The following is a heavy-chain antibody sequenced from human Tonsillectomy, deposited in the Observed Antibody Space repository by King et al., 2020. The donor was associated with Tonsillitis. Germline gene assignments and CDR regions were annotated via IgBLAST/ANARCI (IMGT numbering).Heavy chain of an antibody. J-gene: IGHJ4*02. V-gene: IGHV2-5*01. CDR3: AHVTTSGVHWC. D-gene: IGHD1-1*01. Sequence: TLKESGPTLMIPTQTLVLTCTFSGLSLSSTGVGVGWVRQPPGKALDWLTVIYWNDDKHYSPSLKSRLNITKETSKNQVVFIMTNLDPVDTATYYCAHVTTSGVHWCWGQGTLVTVSS. CDR1: GLSLSSTGVG. CDR2: IYWNDDK.